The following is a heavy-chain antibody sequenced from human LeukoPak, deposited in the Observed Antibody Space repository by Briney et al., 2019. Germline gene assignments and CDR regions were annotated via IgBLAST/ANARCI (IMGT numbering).Heavy chain of an antibody. V-gene: IGHV3-23*01. CDR1: GFTFISYA. CDR3: AKMGHDNLQILRYFDWLLSPDFDY. Sequence: GGSLRLSCAASGFTFISYAMSWVRQAQGKGLEWVSAINGSGGSTYYADSVKGRFTISSDNSNNTLYLQMNRLRAEDTAVYYCAKMGHDNLQILRYFDWLLSPDFDYWGQGTLATVSS. CDR2: INGSGGST. D-gene: IGHD3-9*01. J-gene: IGHJ4*02.